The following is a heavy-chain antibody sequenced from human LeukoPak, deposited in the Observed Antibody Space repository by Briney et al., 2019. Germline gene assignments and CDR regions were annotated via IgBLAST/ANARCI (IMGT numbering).Heavy chain of an antibody. CDR2: INPGNGNT. CDR3: ARDTSSAPFRY. J-gene: IGHJ4*02. Sequence: HGASVKVSCKASGYTFTNWPIHWVRQAPGQRLEWMGWINPGNGNTKYSQDFQGRVTITRDTSASTAYMELSSLRSEDTAVYYCARDTSSAPFRYWGQGTLVTVSS. D-gene: IGHD6-25*01. V-gene: IGHV1-3*01. CDR1: GYTFTNWP.